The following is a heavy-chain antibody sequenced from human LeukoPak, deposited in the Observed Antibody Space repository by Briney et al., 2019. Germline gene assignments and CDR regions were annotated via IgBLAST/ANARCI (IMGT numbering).Heavy chain of an antibody. CDR1: GYSISSGYY. CDR3: ARNDYDNIGFYVS. D-gene: IGHD3-22*01. CDR2: IYHSGGT. Sequence: PSETLSLTCTVSGYSISSGYYWGWIRQPPGKGLEWIGSIYHSGGTYYNPSLMSRVTISIDTSKNQFSLKLTSVTAADTAVYYCARNDYDNIGFYVSWGQGTLVTVSS. J-gene: IGHJ4*02. V-gene: IGHV4-38-2*02.